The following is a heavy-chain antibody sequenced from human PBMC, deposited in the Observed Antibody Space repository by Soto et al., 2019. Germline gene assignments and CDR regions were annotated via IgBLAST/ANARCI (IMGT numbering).Heavy chain of an antibody. J-gene: IGHJ4*02. CDR3: TTGLWFGE. Sequence: EVQLVESGGGLVKPGGSLRLSCAASGFTFSNAGMSWVHQAPGKGLEWVGGIKSKTDGGTKDYAAPVKGRFTSSRDDSKNTLYLQMNSPKTEDAAVYYCTTGLWFGEGGQRTLVAVCS. CDR2: IKSKTDGGTK. V-gene: IGHV3-15*01. D-gene: IGHD3-10*01. CDR1: GFTFSNAG.